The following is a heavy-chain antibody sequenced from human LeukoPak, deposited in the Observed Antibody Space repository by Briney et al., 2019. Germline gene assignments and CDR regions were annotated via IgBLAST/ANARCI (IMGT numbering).Heavy chain of an antibody. V-gene: IGHV3-20*01. J-gene: IGHJ5*02. CDR2: INWNGGNT. CDR1: GFTFDDYG. CDR3: ARDVLSGSRFLGGNWCDP. D-gene: IGHD1-26*01. Sequence: GGSLRLSCAASGFTFDDYGMSWVRQAPGKGLEWVSGINWNGGNTGYADSVKGRFTISRDNAKNSLYLQMKGLRAEDTAVYHCARDVLSGSRFLGGNWCDPWGQGTLVTVSS.